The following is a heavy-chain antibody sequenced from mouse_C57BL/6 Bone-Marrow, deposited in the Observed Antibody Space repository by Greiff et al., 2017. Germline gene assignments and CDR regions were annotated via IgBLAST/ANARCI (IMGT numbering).Heavy chain of an antibody. V-gene: IGHV1-82*01. Sequence: QVQLKESGPELVKPGASVKISCKASGYAFSSSWMNWVKQRPGKGLEWIGRIYPGDGDTNYNGKFKGKATLTADKSSSTAYMQLSSLTSEDSAVYFCARGGHDVVYFDYWGQGTTLTVSS. CDR3: ARGGHDVVYFDY. J-gene: IGHJ2*01. CDR2: IYPGDGDT. D-gene: IGHD1-1*02. CDR1: GYAFSSSW.